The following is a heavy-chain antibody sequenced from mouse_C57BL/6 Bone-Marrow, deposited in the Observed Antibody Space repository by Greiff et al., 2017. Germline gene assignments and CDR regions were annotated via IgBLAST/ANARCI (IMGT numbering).Heavy chain of an antibody. D-gene: IGHD2-14*01. Sequence: VKLQESGAELVRPGASVTLSCKASGYTFTDYEMHWVKQTPVHGLEWIGAIDPETGGTAYNQKFKGKAILTADKSSSTAYMELRSLTSEDSAVYYCTRWGTCGFAYWGQGTLVTVSA. CDR1: GYTFTDYE. CDR2: IDPETGGT. J-gene: IGHJ3*01. V-gene: IGHV1-15*01. CDR3: TRWGTCGFAY.